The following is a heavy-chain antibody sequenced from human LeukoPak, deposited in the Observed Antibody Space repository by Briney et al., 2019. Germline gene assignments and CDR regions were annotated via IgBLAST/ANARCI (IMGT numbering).Heavy chain of an antibody. V-gene: IGHV4-38-2*02. D-gene: IGHD3-10*01. Sequence: SETLSLTCTVSGGSISSGLYYWSWIRQPAGKGLEWIGSIYHSGTTYYNPSLKSRVTILVDTSKNHLSLKLSSVTAADTAVYYCARVLRFTRLFDYWGQGTLVTVSS. CDR2: IYHSGTT. CDR3: ARVLRFTRLFDY. J-gene: IGHJ4*02. CDR1: GGSISSGLYY.